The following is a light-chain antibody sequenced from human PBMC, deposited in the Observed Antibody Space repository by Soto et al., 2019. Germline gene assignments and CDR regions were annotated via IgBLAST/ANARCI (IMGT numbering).Light chain of an antibody. CDR3: QQYGSSPLT. CDR2: RAT. CDR1: QSVSSDY. V-gene: IGKV3-20*01. J-gene: IGKJ4*02. Sequence: EIVLTQSPGTLSLSPGERATLSCRASQSVSSDYLGWYQQKPGQTPKVLIYRATSRATGIPDMFSGSGCGTDFTLTSSRLEPEDFAVYYWQQYGSSPLTFGGGTKVEIK.